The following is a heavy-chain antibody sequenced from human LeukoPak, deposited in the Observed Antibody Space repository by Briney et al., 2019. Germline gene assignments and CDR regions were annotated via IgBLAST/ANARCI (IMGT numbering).Heavy chain of an antibody. D-gene: IGHD2-2*01. CDR3: AKDSNESLDY. Sequence: GRSLRLSCVASGFTFSSYGMHWVRPAPGKGLEWVAVIWYDGSNKNCADSVKGRFTISRDNSKNTLYLQMNSLRAEDTAVYYCAKDSNESLDYWGQGTLVTVSS. CDR1: GFTFSSYG. V-gene: IGHV3-33*06. CDR2: IWYDGSNK. J-gene: IGHJ4*02.